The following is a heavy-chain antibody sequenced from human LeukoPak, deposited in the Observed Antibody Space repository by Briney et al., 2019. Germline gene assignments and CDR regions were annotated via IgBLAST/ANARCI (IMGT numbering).Heavy chain of an antibody. D-gene: IGHD2-2*01. Sequence: GGSLRLSCAASGFTFSSHTMSWVRQAPGKGLEWVSVISGSGGTTYYADSVKGRFTISRDNSKNTLYLQMNSLRAEDTAVYYCAREENIVVVPAAIEIGVDYWGQGTLVTVSS. CDR1: GFTFSSHT. V-gene: IGHV3-23*01. J-gene: IGHJ4*02. CDR2: ISGSGGTT. CDR3: AREENIVVVPAAIEIGVDY.